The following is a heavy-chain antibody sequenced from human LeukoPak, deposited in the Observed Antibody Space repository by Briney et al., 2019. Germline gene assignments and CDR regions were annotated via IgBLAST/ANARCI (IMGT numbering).Heavy chain of an antibody. V-gene: IGHV1-18*01. J-gene: IGHJ2*01. CDR3: ARDLDWVFDL. CDR1: GYTFTSYG. Sequence: PSVKVSCKTSGYTFTSYGISWVRQAPEQGLEWMGWISAYNGNTNYAQKFQGRVTMTTDTSTSTAYMELRSLRSDDTAVYYCARDLDWVFDLWGRGTLVTVSS. D-gene: IGHD3-9*01. CDR2: ISAYNGNT.